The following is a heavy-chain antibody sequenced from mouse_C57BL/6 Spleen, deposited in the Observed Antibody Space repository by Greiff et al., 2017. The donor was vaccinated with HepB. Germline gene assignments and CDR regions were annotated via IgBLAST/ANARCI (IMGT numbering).Heavy chain of an antibody. V-gene: IGHV1-82*01. CDR1: GYAFSSSW. CDR2: IYPGDGDT. CDR3: ARRGANFPFVDY. J-gene: IGHJ2*01. Sequence: QVQLQQSGPELVKPGASVKISCKASGYAFSSSWMNWVTQRPGKGLEWIGRIYPGDGDTNYNGKFKGKATLTADKSSSTAYMQLSSLTSEDSAVYCCARRGANFPFVDYWGQGTTLTVAS. D-gene: IGHD3-1*01.